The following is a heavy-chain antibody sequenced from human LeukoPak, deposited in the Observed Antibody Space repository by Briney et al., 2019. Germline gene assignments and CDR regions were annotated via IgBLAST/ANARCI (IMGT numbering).Heavy chain of an antibody. CDR2: ISGSGGST. Sequence: GGSLRLSCAASGFTFSSYAMSWVRQAPGKGLEWVSAISGSGGSTYYADSVKGRFTISRDNSKNTLYLQMNSLRAEDTAVYYCAKDLGYCSGGSCYSDAFDIWAQGTMVTVSS. V-gene: IGHV3-23*01. J-gene: IGHJ3*02. CDR3: AKDLGYCSGGSCYSDAFDI. CDR1: GFTFSSYA. D-gene: IGHD2-15*01.